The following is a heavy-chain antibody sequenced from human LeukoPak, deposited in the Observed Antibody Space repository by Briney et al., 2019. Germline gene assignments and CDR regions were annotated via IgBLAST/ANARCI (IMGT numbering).Heavy chain of an antibody. Sequence: GGSLRLSCAASEFTFSNAWMSWVRQAPGKGLEWVGRINSKTDGGTTDYAAPVKGRFTISRDDSKNTVYLQMNSLKTEDTAVYYCTSLPFDYWGQGTLVTVSS. CDR2: INSKTDGGTT. CDR3: TSLPFDY. CDR1: EFTFSNAW. J-gene: IGHJ4*02. V-gene: IGHV3-15*01.